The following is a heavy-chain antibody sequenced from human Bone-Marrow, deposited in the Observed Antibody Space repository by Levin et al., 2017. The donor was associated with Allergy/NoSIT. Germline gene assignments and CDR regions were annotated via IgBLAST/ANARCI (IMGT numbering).Heavy chain of an antibody. J-gene: IGHJ5*02. CDR1: GDSTRGYF. Sequence: SETLSLTCTVSGDSTRGYFWSWIRQPPGKGLEWIGFVYNTASPSYNPSLKNRVAISLDMSKSQFSLTLTSVTAADTAVYYCTRDSKARDGFDLWGQGTLVTVSA. CDR2: VYNTASP. CDR3: TRDSKARDGFDL. D-gene: IGHD5-24*01. V-gene: IGHV4-59*01.